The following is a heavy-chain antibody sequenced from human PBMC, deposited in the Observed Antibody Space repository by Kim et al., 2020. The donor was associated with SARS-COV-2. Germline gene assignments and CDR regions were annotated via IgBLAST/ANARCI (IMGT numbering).Heavy chain of an antibody. V-gene: IGHV4-4*07. J-gene: IGHJ5*02. CDR1: GGSISSYY. Sequence: SETLSLTCTVSGGSISSYYWSWIRQSAGKGLEWIGRIYAGETAHYNPSLKSRVTMSVDTSKNQFSLKVNSVTAADTAVYYCARLDMVGGKFDPWGQGTLV. CDR2: IYAGETA. D-gene: IGHD3-10*01. CDR3: ARLDMVGGKFDP.